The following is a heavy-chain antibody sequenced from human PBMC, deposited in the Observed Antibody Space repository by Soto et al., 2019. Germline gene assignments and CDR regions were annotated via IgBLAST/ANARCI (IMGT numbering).Heavy chain of an antibody. CDR1: GGSISSGGSS. Sequence: SETLSLTCAVSGGSISSGGSSWSWIRQPPGKGLEWIGYIYHSGSTYYNPSLKSRVTISVDRSKNQFSLKLSSVTAADTAVYYWARGGDSGGPVAWGYGGRGTRFTVSS. CDR3: ARGGDSGGPVAWGY. D-gene: IGHD6-13*01. J-gene: IGHJ4*02. V-gene: IGHV4-30-2*01. CDR2: IYHSGST.